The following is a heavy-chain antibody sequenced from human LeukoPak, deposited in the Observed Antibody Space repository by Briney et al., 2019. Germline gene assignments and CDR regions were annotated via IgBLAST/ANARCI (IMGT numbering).Heavy chain of an antibody. V-gene: IGHV4-39*01. D-gene: IGHD3-16*01. CDR2: IYYSGST. J-gene: IGHJ4*02. CDR3: ASHRHNGGHHF. CDR1: GDSISSSTYY. Sequence: SETLSLTCTVSGDSISSSTYYWGWVRQPPGKGLEWIGSIYYSGSTYYNSALNSRLTISVDTSKNQFSLNPASVTAADTAVYYCASHRHNGGHHFWGQGSLVTVSS.